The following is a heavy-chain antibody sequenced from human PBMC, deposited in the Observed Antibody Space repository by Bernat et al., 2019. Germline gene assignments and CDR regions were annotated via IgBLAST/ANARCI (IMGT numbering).Heavy chain of an antibody. V-gene: IGHV1-24*01. CDR2: FDPEDGET. CDR1: GGTFSSYA. D-gene: IGHD3-10*01. CDR3: ASETMVQGVISRYAFDI. Sequence: QVQLVQSGAEVKKPGSSVKVSCKASGGTFSSYAISWVRQAPGKGLEWMGGFDPEDGETIYAQKFQGRVTMTEDTSTDTAYMELSSLRSEDTAVYYCASETMVQGVISRYAFDIWGQGTMVTVSS. J-gene: IGHJ3*02.